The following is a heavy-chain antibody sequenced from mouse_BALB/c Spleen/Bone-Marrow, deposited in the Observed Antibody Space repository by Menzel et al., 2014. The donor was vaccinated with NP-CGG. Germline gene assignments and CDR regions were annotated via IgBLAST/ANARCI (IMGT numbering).Heavy chain of an antibody. CDR3: ARPGYYGYQDV. V-gene: IGHV4-1*02. Sequence: EVKLQESGGGLVQPGVSLKLSCAASGFDFSRYWMTWVRQAPGKGLEWIGEINPDSSTINHTPSLKERFIISRDNAKNTLYLQMSKVRSEDTALYYCARPGYYGYQDVWGAATTVTVSS. J-gene: IGHJ1*01. CDR1: GFDFSRYW. CDR2: INPDSSTI. D-gene: IGHD1-2*01.